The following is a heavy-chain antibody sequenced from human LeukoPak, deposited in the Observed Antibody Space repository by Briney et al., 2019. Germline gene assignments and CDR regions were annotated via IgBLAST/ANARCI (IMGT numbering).Heavy chain of an antibody. V-gene: IGHV4-34*01. CDR3: VRRWNYGISYHIAV. CDR1: GGSFSNYY. CDR2: INDSERI. Sequence: SETLSLTCAVYGGSFSNYYWGWIRQSPVKGLEWIGEINDSERIIYNPSLKSRVTISVDMSKNQFSLRLNSVTAADTAIYYCVRRWNYGISYHIAVWGKGSTVTVSS. D-gene: IGHD1-7*01. J-gene: IGHJ6*03.